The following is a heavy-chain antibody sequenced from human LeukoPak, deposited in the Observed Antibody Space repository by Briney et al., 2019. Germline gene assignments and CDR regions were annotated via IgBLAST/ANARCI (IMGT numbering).Heavy chain of an antibody. J-gene: IGHJ3*02. CDR3: ARDYMIVDAGVAFDI. Sequence: GGSLRLSCAASGFTFSSYRMNWVRQAPGKGLEWVSYISSSSNTIYYADSVKGRFTISRDNAKNSLYLQMNSLRAEDTAVYYCARDYMIVDAGVAFDIWGQGTMVTVSS. D-gene: IGHD3-22*01. V-gene: IGHV3-48*01. CDR1: GFTFSSYR. CDR2: ISSSSNTI.